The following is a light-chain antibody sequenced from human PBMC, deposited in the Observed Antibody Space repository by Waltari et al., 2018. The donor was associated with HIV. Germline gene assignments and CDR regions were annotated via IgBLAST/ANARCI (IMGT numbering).Light chain of an antibody. CDR1: QRVSSS. CDR3: QQYGGSST. V-gene: IGKV3-20*01. J-gene: IGKJ4*01. CDR2: GAS. Sequence: EIVLTQSPGTLSLSPGERATLSCRASQRVSSSLAWYQQKPGQAPRLLISGASSSATGIPDRFSGSGSGTDFTLTINRLEPEDFAVYYCQQYGGSSTFGGGTKVEI.